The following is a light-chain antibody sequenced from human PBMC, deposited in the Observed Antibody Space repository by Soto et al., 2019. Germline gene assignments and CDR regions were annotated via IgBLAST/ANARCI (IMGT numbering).Light chain of an antibody. CDR1: QTVGSY. Sequence: EIVMTQSPATLSVSPGERATLSCRASQTVGSYLAWYQHKPGQAPRLLIYGASTRATGIPARFSGSGSGTEFTLTISSLQFEDFAVYFCQQYHNWPGYTFGQGTMLEIK. CDR2: GAS. V-gene: IGKV3-15*01. CDR3: QQYHNWPGYT. J-gene: IGKJ2*01.